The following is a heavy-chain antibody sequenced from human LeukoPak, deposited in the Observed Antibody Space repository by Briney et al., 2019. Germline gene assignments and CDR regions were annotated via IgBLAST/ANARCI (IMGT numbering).Heavy chain of an antibody. D-gene: IGHD4-17*01. Sequence: SVKVSCKASGGTFSSYAISWVRQAPGQGLEWMGRIIPIFGIANYAQKFQGRVTITADKSTGTAYMELSSLRSEDTAVYYCATYGDYVSRLYYYYGMDVWGQGTTVTVSS. CDR1: GGTFSSYA. J-gene: IGHJ6*02. V-gene: IGHV1-69*04. CDR3: ATYGDYVSRLYYYYGMDV. CDR2: IIPIFGIA.